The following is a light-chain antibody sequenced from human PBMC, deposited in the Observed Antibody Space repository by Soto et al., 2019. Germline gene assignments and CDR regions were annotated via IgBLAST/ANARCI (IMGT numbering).Light chain of an antibody. J-gene: IGLJ2*01. CDR1: SSDIGSYNR. Sequence: QSVLTQPPSVSGSPGQSVTISCTGTSSDIGSYNRVSWYQQPPGTAPKLMIYGVSDRPSGVPDRFSGSKSGNTASLTISGLQAEDEADYYCSSYTSSSTLVFGGGTKVTVL. V-gene: IGLV2-18*02. CDR2: GVS. CDR3: SSYTSSSTLV.